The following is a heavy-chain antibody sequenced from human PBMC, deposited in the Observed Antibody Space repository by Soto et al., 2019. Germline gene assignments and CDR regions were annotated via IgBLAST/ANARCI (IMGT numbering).Heavy chain of an antibody. CDR1: GGSISSGGYY. CDR2: IYYSGST. V-gene: IGHV4-31*03. Sequence: SETLSLTCTVSGGSISSGGYYWSWIRQHPGKGLEWIGYIYYSGSTYYNPSLKSRVTISVDTSKNQFSLKLSSVTAADTAVYYCARFDYDSSGYFGTYYFDYWGQGTLVTVSS. D-gene: IGHD3-22*01. CDR3: ARFDYDSSGYFGTYYFDY. J-gene: IGHJ4*02.